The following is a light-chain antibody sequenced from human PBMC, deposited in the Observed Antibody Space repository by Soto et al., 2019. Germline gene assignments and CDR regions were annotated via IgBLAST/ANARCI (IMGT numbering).Light chain of an antibody. CDR1: SSDVGSYNL. Sequence: QPVLTQPASVSGSPGQSITISCTGTSSDVGSYNLVSWYQQHPGKAPKFIIYEGSKRPSGVSNRFSGSKSGNTASLTISGLQAEDEADYYCCSSAGSSTVIFGGGTKLTVL. CDR3: CSSAGSSTVI. V-gene: IGLV2-23*01. CDR2: EGS. J-gene: IGLJ2*01.